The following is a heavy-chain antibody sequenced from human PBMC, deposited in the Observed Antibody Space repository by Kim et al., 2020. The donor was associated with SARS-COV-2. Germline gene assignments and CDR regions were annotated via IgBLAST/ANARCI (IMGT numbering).Heavy chain of an antibody. CDR2: GKT. V-gene: IGHV1-18*01. D-gene: IGHD4-17*01. Sequence: GKTKYSQQVQGRVTLTSDTSTTTAYMELRGLGSDDTAVYYCARPYGDAFDYWGQGTLVTVSS. J-gene: IGHJ4*02. CDR3: ARPYGDAFDY.